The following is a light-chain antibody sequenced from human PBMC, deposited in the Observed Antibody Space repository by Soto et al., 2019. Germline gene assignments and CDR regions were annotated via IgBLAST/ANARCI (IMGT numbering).Light chain of an antibody. CDR3: SSYTSSSTLV. J-gene: IGLJ1*01. Sequence: XTGTSSDVGGYNYVSWYQQHPGKAPKLMIYDVSNRPSGVSNRFSGSKSGNTASLTISGLQAEDEADYYCSSYTSSSTLVFGTGTKVTVL. V-gene: IGLV2-14*04. CDR2: DVS. CDR1: SSDVGGYNY.